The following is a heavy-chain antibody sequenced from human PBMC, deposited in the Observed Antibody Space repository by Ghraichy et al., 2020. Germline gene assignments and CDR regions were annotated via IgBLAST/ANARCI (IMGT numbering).Heavy chain of an antibody. CDR2: ISSSSSTI. V-gene: IGHV3-48*02. Sequence: GGSLRLSCAASGFTFSRYSMNWVRQAPGKGLEWVSYISSSSSTIYDADSVKGRFTISRDNAKNSLYLQMNSLRDEDTAVYYCARQYYYDSSGYYSDALDIWGQGTLVTVSS. CDR1: GFTFSRYS. CDR3: ARQYYYDSSGYYSDALDI. D-gene: IGHD3-22*01. J-gene: IGHJ3*02.